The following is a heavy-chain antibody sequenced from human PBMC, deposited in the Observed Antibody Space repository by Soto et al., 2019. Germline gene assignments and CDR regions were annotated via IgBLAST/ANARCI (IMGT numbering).Heavy chain of an antibody. CDR3: AQSGSFFRPSLGYFDY. Sequence: ASVKVSCKASGFTFTGHYIHWVRQAPGQGLEWMGWINPNSGGTSYAQKFQGRVTMTRDTSITTAYMELSRLSSDDTAVYYCAQSGSFFRPSLGYFDYWGQGTLVTVSS. CDR2: INPNSGGT. V-gene: IGHV1-2*02. CDR1: GFTFTGHY. D-gene: IGHD1-26*01. J-gene: IGHJ4*02.